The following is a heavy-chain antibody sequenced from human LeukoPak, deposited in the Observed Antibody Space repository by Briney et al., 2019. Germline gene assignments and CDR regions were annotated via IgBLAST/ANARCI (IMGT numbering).Heavy chain of an antibody. Sequence: GGSLRLSCAASGFTVSNNYMSWVRQAPGKGLEWVSVIYSGDNTYYVESVKGRFTISRDNSKNTLFLQMNRLRAEDTAVYYCAGRRVLDASFDYWGQGTLDTVSS. CDR2: IYSGDNT. CDR1: GFTVSNNY. J-gene: IGHJ4*02. CDR3: AGRRVLDASFDY. D-gene: IGHD3-16*01. V-gene: IGHV3-66*02.